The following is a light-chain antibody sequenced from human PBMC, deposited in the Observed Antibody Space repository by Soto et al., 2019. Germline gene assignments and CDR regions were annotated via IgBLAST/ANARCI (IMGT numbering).Light chain of an antibody. CDR3: HQYGSSPPYT. CDR1: QSINNNY. Sequence: EVVLTQSPGTLSLSPGERATLSCRASQSINNNYLAWYQQRPGQAPRLLIYGSSDRATGIPDRFIGSGSGTDFTHTISRLEPEDFALYYCHQYGSSPPYTFGQGTKLEI. V-gene: IGKV3-20*01. CDR2: GSS. J-gene: IGKJ2*01.